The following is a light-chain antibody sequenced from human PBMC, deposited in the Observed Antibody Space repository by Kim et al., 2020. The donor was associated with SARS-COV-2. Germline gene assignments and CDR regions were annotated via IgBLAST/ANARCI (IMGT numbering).Light chain of an antibody. Sequence: GPSITISCTGTSSDIGTYIFVSWYQQQPGKAPKLKIYEVSYRPSGVSNRFSGSKSGNRASLTISVLQAEDEAVYYCTSYTTTSTLVFGGGTQLTVL. CDR3: TSYTTTSTLV. J-gene: IGLJ2*01. CDR1: SSDIGTYIF. V-gene: IGLV2-14*01. CDR2: EVS.